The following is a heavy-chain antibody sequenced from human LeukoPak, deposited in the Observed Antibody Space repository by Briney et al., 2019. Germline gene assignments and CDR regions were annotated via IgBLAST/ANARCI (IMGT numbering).Heavy chain of an antibody. V-gene: IGHV1-69*01. CDR1: GGTFSSYA. Sequence: ASVKVSCKASGGTFSSYAISWVRQAPGQGLEWMGGIIPIFGTANYAQKFQGRVTITADESTSTAYMGLSSLRSEDTAVYYCATSSYSGSYYGSFDIWGQGTMVTVSS. CDR2: IIPIFGTA. CDR3: ATSSYSGSYYGSFDI. J-gene: IGHJ3*02. D-gene: IGHD1-26*01.